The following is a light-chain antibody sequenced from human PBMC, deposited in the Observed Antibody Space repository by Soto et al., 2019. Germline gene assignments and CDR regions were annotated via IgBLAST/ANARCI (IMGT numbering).Light chain of an antibody. J-gene: IGKJ1*01. V-gene: IGKV3-15*01. Sequence: EIVMTQSPVTLSVSPGERATLSCRASQSVSSNLAWYQQKPGQAPRLLIYGASTRATGIPARFSGSGSGTEFTLTISSLQSEDFAVHYCQQYNNWPSWTLGQGTKVEIK. CDR3: QQYNNWPSWT. CDR2: GAS. CDR1: QSVSSN.